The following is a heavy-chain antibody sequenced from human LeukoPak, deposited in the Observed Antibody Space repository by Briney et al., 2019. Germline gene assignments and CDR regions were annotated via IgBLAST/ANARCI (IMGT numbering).Heavy chain of an antibody. V-gene: IGHV3-23*01. Sequence: GGSLTGALAAFGFTINIGGVSWGRQAPGKGLEWVSAISRSGGDTEYADSVKGRFTISRDNARNTLYLQMNSLRAEDTAFYYGLRDSILNGALDIKDQGKKVNVSS. CDR1: GFTINIGG. J-gene: IGHJ3*02. D-gene: IGHD2-8*01. CDR3: LRDSILNGALDI. CDR2: ISRSGGDT.